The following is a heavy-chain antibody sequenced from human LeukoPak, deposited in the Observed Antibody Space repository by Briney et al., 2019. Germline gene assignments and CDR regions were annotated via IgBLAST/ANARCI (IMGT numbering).Heavy chain of an antibody. CDR1: GFTFSSYE. D-gene: IGHD2-2*01. CDR3: AGHFCSSTSCSN. J-gene: IGHJ4*02. Sequence: PGGSLRLSCAASGFTFSSYEMNWVRQAPGKGLEWVSSISSSSSYIYYADSVKGRFTISRDNAKNSLYLQMNSLRAEDTAVYYCAGHFCSSTSCSNWGQGTLVTVSS. CDR2: ISSSSSYI. V-gene: IGHV3-21*01.